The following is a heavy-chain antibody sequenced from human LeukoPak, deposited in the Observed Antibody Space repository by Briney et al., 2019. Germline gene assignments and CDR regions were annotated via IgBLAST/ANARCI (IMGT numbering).Heavy chain of an antibody. J-gene: IGHJ4*02. V-gene: IGHV1-69*13. CDR1: GGTFSSHA. CDR3: ARDLYYYDSSGLGY. Sequence: SVKVSCRASGGTFSSHAISWVRQAPGQGLEWMGGIIPIFGTAKYAQKFQGRVTITADESTSTAYMELSSLRSEDTAVYYCARDLYYYDSSGLGYWGQGTLVTVSS. D-gene: IGHD3-22*01. CDR2: IIPIFGTA.